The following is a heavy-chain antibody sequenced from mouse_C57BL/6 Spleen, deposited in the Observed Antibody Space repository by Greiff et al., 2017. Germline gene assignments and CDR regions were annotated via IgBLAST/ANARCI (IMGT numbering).Heavy chain of an antibody. CDR2: INPNNGGT. J-gene: IGHJ3*01. CDR1: GYTFTDYN. V-gene: IGHV1-18*01. Sequence: EVKLMESGPELVKPGASVKIPCKASGYTFTDYNMDWVKQSHGKSLEWIGDINPNNGGTIYNQKFKGKATLTVDKSSSTAYMELRSLTSEDTAVYYCARLEDYGNYKFAYWGQGTLVTVSA. D-gene: IGHD2-1*01. CDR3: ARLEDYGNYKFAY.